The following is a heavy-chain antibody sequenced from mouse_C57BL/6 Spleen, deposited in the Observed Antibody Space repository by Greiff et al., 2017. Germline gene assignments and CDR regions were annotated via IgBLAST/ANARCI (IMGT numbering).Heavy chain of an antibody. J-gene: IGHJ1*03. CDR3: ARAFLTSSYFDV. V-gene: IGHV3-8*01. CDR1: GYSITSDY. Sequence: EVQLVEPGPGLAKPSQTLSLTCSATGYSITSDYWNWIRKFPGNKLEYMGYITYSGSTYYKPSLKSGSSIIRDTSKNQYYLQLNYMTTEDTATYYCARAFLTSSYFDVWGTGTTVIVSS. CDR2: ITYSGST. D-gene: IGHD1-2*01.